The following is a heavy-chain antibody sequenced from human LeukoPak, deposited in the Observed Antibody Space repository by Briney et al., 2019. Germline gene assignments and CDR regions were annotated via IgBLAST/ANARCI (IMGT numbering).Heavy chain of an antibody. Sequence: SETLSLTCTVSGGSISSSSYYWGWIRQPPGKGLEWIGSIYYSGSTYYNPSLKSRVTISVDTSKNQFSLKLSSVTAADTAVYYCARLGTSGFGVAIKGDYYGMDVWGQGTTVTVS. D-gene: IGHD3-3*01. CDR3: ARLGTSGFGVAIKGDYYGMDV. V-gene: IGHV4-39*01. J-gene: IGHJ6*02. CDR2: IYYSGST. CDR1: GGSISSSSYY.